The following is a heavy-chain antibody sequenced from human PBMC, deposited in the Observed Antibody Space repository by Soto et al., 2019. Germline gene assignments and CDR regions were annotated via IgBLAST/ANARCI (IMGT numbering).Heavy chain of an antibody. D-gene: IGHD6-6*01. V-gene: IGHV3-21*01. Sequence: GGSLRLSCAASGFTFSSYSMNWVRQAPGKGLEWVSSISSSSSYIYYADSVKGRFTISRDNAKNSLYLQMNSLRAEDTAVYYCARATSIAARPIGYWGQGTLVTV. J-gene: IGHJ4*02. CDR1: GFTFSSYS. CDR3: ARATSIAARPIGY. CDR2: ISSSSSYI.